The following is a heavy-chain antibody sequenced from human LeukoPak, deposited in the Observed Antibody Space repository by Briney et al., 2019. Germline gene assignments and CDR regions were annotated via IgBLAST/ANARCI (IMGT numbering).Heavy chain of an antibody. Sequence: SETLSLTCTVSGGSVSIGSYYGSWIRQPPGKGLEWIGNIFYSGSTNYNPSLKSRVTISVDTSKNRFSLRLSSVTAADTGVYYCARDDMTLLTWGQGTLVTVSS. CDR3: ARDDMTLLT. CDR1: GGSVSIGSYY. CDR2: IFYSGST. D-gene: IGHD1-26*01. J-gene: IGHJ4*02. V-gene: IGHV4-61*01.